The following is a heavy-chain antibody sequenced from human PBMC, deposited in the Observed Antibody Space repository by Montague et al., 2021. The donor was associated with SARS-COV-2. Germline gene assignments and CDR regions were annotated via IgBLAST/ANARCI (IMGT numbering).Heavy chain of an antibody. CDR1: GGSFSGYY. Sequence: SETLSLTCAVYGGSFSGYYWTWIRQSPGKGLEWIAEINHSGTTNYNSNPSLRSRVTISVDTSKSQFSLKLSSVTAADTGVYCCARWDPQTLTLIGLRGKSASDYWGQGTLVTVSS. CDR3: ARWDPQTLTLIGLRGKSASDY. D-gene: IGHD4-23*01. J-gene: IGHJ4*02. V-gene: IGHV4-34*01. CDR2: INHSGTT.